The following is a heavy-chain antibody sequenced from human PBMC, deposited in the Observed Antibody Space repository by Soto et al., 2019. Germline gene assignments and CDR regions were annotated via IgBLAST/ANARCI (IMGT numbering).Heavy chain of an antibody. CDR2: MYNSGST. V-gene: IGHV4-31*03. CDR3: ARGEVTSTVDS. D-gene: IGHD2-21*02. J-gene: IGHJ4*02. CDR1: GDSISSGAYC. Sequence: QVQLQESGPGLVKPSQTLSLTCTVSGDSISSGAYCWSWIRQNPGEGLEWLGFMYNSGSTSYNPSLNSRATLSIDTSTNQFSLNLRSVTAADTAVYYCARGEVTSTVDSWGQGTLVTVSS.